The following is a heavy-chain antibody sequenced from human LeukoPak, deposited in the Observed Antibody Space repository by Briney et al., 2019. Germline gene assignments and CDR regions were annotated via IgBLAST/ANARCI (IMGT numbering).Heavy chain of an antibody. CDR3: TRGSYGDYEY. CDR2: IDPSSTYI. D-gene: IGHD4-17*01. Sequence: PGGSLRLSCSASRFTFSSYTMNWVRQAPGKGLEWVSSIDPSSTYIYYADSVKGRFTISRDNAQNSLYLQMNGLRAEDTAVYYCTRGSYGDYEYWGQGTLVTVSS. CDR1: RFTFSSYT. J-gene: IGHJ4*02. V-gene: IGHV3-21*01.